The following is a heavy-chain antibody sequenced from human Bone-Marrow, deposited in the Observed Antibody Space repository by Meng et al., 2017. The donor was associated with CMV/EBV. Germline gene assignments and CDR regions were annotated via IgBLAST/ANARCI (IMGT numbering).Heavy chain of an antibody. CDR2: ISSSSSTI. D-gene: IGHD1-26*01. CDR1: GFTFSSYS. V-gene: IGHV3-48*04. J-gene: IGHJ4*02. Sequence: GESLKISCAASGFTFSSYSMNWVRQAPGKGLEWVSYISSSSSTIYYADSVKGRFTISRDNAKNSLYLQMNSLRAEDTAVYYCVRVREWELSNSPFDYWGQGTLVTVSS. CDR3: VRVREWELSNSPFDY.